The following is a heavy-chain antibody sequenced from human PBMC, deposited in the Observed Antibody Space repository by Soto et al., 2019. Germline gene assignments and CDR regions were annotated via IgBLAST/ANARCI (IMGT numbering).Heavy chain of an antibody. CDR1: GVTFSSYA. Sequence: SVKVSCKASGVTFSSYAISWVRQAPGQGLEWMGGIIPIFGTANYAQKFQGRVTITADESTSTAYMELSSLRSEDTAVYYCARAPKLELPLDYWGQGTLVTVSS. D-gene: IGHD1-7*01. CDR2: IIPIFGTA. V-gene: IGHV1-69*13. CDR3: ARAPKLELPLDY. J-gene: IGHJ4*02.